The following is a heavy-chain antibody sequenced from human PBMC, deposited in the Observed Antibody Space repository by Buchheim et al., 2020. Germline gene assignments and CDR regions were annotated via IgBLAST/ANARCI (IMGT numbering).Heavy chain of an antibody. V-gene: IGHV3-11*01. Sequence: QVQLVESGGGLVKPGGSLRLSCAASGFTFSDYYMSWIRQAPGKGLEWVSYISSSGSTIYYADSVKGRFTISRDNAKTSLYLQMDSLKAEDTAVYYCARGKLDIVLMVYAINYYGMDVWGQETT. D-gene: IGHD2-8*01. CDR2: ISSSGSTI. CDR3: ARGKLDIVLMVYAINYYGMDV. CDR1: GFTFSDYY. J-gene: IGHJ6*02.